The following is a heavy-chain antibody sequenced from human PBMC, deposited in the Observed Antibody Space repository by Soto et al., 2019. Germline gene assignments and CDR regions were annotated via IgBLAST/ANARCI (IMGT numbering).Heavy chain of an antibody. CDR3: ARDLVPAAIVGRYYHYGMDV. D-gene: IGHD2-2*02. J-gene: IGHJ6*02. CDR1: GYTFTSYG. Sequence: ASVKVSCKASGYTFTSYGISWVRQAPGQGLEWMGWISAYNGNTNYAQKLQGRVTMTTDTSTSTAYMELRSLRSDDTAVYYCARDLVPAAIVGRYYHYGMDVPGQATTVTPSS. CDR2: ISAYNGNT. V-gene: IGHV1-18*04.